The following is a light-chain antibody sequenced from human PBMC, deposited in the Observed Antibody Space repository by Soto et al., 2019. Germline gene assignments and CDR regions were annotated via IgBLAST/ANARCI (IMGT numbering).Light chain of an antibody. CDR2: DAS. CDR1: QDINNY. CDR3: QQYDNLLLT. V-gene: IGKV1-33*01. J-gene: IGKJ4*01. Sequence: DIQMTQSPSSLSASVGDRVTITCQASQDINNYLNWYQQKPGKAPKLLIYDASNLEAGVPSRFSGSGSGTDFTFTISSLQPEDSATYYCQQYDNLLLTFGGGTKVEIK.